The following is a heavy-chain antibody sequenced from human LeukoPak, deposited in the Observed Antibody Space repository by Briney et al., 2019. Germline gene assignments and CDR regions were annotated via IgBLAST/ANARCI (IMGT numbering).Heavy chain of an antibody. Sequence: GASVKVSCKASGGTFSSYTISWVRQAPGQGLGWMGRIIPILGIANYAQKFQGRVTITADKSTSTAYMELSSLRSEDTAMYYCARDPYCSSTSCYNNWFDPWGQGTLVTVSS. V-gene: IGHV1-69*04. CDR3: ARDPYCSSTSCYNNWFDP. J-gene: IGHJ5*02. D-gene: IGHD2-2*01. CDR2: IIPILGIA. CDR1: GGTFSSYT.